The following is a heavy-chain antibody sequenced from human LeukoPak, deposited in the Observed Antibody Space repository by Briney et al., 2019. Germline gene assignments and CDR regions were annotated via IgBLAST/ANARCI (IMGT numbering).Heavy chain of an antibody. J-gene: IGHJ4*02. CDR2: IHSSGAT. V-gene: IGHV3-53*01. CDR3: AKKSGIVGGYHDY. Sequence: PGGSLRLSCAASGFTGSNNYVSWVRQAPGMGLEWVSAIHSSGATCYADSVKGRFTISRDNSKNTLYLQMNSLRADDTAVYYCAKKSGIVGGYHDYWGQGTLVTVSS. CDR1: GFTGSNNY. D-gene: IGHD1-26*01.